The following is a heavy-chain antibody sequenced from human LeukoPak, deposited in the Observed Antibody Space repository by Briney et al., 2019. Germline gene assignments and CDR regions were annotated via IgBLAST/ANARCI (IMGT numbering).Heavy chain of an antibody. CDR3: ARDIFGKLLHFWFDP. D-gene: IGHD3-10*02. J-gene: IGHJ5*02. CDR1: GYTFTGYY. Sequence: ASVKVSCKASGYTFTGYYMHWVRQAPGQGLEWMGWINPNSGGTNYAQKFQGRVTMTRDTSISTAYMELSRLRSDDTAVYYCARDIFGKLLHFWFDPWGQGTLVTVSS. CDR2: INPNSGGT. V-gene: IGHV1-2*02.